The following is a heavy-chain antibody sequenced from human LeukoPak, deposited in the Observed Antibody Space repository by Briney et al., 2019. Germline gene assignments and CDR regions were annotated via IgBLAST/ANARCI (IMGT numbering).Heavy chain of an antibody. CDR3: ARDLASDFWSGYWKGRYYFDY. V-gene: IGHV3-21*01. CDR2: ISCSSSYI. J-gene: IGHJ4*02. Sequence: GGSLRLSCAASGFTFSSYSMNWVRQAPGKGLEWVSSISCSSSYIYYADSVKGRFTISRDNAKNSLYLQMNSLRAEDTAVYYCARDLASDFWSGYWKGRYYFDYWGQGTPVTVSS. CDR1: GFTFSSYS. D-gene: IGHD3-3*01.